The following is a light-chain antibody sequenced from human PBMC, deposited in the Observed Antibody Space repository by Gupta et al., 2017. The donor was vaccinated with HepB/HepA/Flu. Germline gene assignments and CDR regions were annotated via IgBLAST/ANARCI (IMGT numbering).Light chain of an antibody. CDR1: QGISRW. CDR2: AAS. Sequence: GDRVTITCRASQGISRWLAWYQQKPGKAPKLLIYAASNLQSGVPSRFSGSGSGTDFTLSISGLQPEDVATYYCQQSTSFPRTFGPGTKVDIK. CDR3: QQSTSFPRT. V-gene: IGKV1D-12*01. J-gene: IGKJ3*01.